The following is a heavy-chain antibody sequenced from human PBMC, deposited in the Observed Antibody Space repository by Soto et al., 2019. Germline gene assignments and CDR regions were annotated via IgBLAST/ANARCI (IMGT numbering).Heavy chain of an antibody. V-gene: IGHV3-30-3*01. Sequence: QVQLVESGGGVVQPGRSLRLSCAASGFTFSIYIMHWVRQAPGKGLEWVVIILHDGNNKYYADSVKGRFTISRDNSKNTWYLQMNSLRTEDTAIYYCARDDEGGSNCDLGYWGQGTLVTVSS. D-gene: IGHD3-10*01. J-gene: IGHJ4*02. CDR3: ARDDEGGSNCDLGY. CDR1: GFTFSIYI. CDR2: ILHDGNNK.